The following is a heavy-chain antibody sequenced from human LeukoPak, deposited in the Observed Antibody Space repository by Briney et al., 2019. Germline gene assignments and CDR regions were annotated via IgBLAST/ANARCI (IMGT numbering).Heavy chain of an antibody. CDR3: ASPDPDY. Sequence: GGSLRLSCAASGFTFSDYYVNWIRQTPGKGLEWLSYISNNGNTIYYADSVEGRFTISRDNAKNSLYLQMNSLRAEDTAVYYCASPDPDYWGQGTLVTVSS. CDR2: ISNNGNTI. CDR1: GFTFSDYY. J-gene: IGHJ4*02. V-gene: IGHV3-11*04.